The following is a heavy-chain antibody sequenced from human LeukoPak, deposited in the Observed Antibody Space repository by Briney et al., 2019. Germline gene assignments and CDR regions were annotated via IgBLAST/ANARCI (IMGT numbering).Heavy chain of an antibody. CDR1: GFTFSSYW. CDR3: ASLRGYSYGSLDY. D-gene: IGHD5-18*01. CDR2: INTDGSST. J-gene: IGHJ4*02. V-gene: IGHV3-74*01. Sequence: PGGALRLSRAASGFTFSSYWMHWVPHAPGKGLVWVSRINTDGSSTSYADSVKGRFTSSRDNAKNTLYLQMNSLRAAETAVYYCASLRGYSYGSLDYWGQGTLVTVSS.